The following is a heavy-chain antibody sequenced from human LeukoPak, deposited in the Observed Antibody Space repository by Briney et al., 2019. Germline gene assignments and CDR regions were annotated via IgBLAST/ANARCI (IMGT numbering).Heavy chain of an antibody. CDR3: ARGYGAPTY. D-gene: IGHD3-10*01. J-gene: IGHJ4*02. V-gene: IGHV3-7*01. CDR2: IKQDGSEK. CDR1: GFTFSSYY. Sequence: GGSLRLSCAASGFTFSSYYMSWVRQAPGKGLEWVANIKQDGSEKYYVDSVKGRFTIFRDNAKNSLYLQMNSLRAEDTALYYCARGYGAPTYWGQGTLVTVSS.